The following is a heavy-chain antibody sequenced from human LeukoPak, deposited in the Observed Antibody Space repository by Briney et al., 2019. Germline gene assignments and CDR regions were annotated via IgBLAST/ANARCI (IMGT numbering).Heavy chain of an antibody. CDR2: IIPILGIA. D-gene: IGHD3-22*01. CDR1: GGTFTSYT. Sequence: SVKVSCKASGGTFTSYTISWVRQAPGQGLEWMGGIIPILGIANYAQKFQGRVTITADKSTSTAYMELGSLRSEDTAVYYCARDPRYYYDSSGLDWGQGTLVTVSS. V-gene: IGHV1-69*10. J-gene: IGHJ4*02. CDR3: ARDPRYYYDSSGLD.